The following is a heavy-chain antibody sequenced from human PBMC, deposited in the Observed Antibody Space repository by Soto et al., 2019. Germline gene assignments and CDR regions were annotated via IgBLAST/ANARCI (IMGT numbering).Heavy chain of an antibody. CDR1: GFTFSSYA. Sequence: PGGSLRLSCAASGFTFSSYAMHWVRQAPGKGLEWVAVISYDGSNKYYADSVKGRFTISRDNSKNTLYLQMNSLRAEDTAVYYCAREEHITIFGVVIRGGYCYGMDVWGQGTTVTVSS. CDR3: AREEHITIFGVVIRGGYCYGMDV. D-gene: IGHD3-3*01. CDR2: ISYDGSNK. J-gene: IGHJ6*02. V-gene: IGHV3-30-3*01.